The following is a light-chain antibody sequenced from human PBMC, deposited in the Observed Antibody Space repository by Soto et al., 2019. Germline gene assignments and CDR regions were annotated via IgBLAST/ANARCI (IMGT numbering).Light chain of an antibody. J-gene: IGLJ1*01. CDR2: EVS. Sequence: QSALTQPASVSGSPGQSIAISCTGTSSDVGIYNLVSWYQQHPGKAPKLIIYEVSKRPSGVSDRFSGSKSGSTASLTISGLQAEDEADSYCYSYAGDNTYHVFGTGTKVTVL. CDR3: YSYAGDNTYHV. CDR1: SSDVGIYNL. V-gene: IGLV2-23*02.